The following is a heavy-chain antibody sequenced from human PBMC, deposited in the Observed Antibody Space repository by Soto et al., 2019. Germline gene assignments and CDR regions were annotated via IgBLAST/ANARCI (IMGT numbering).Heavy chain of an antibody. V-gene: IGHV3-30*18. Sequence: QVQLVESGGGVVQPGRSLRLSCAASGFTFSSYGMHWVRQAPGKGLEWVAVISYDGSNKYYVDSVKGRFTISRDNSKNTLYLQMNSLRAEDTAVYYCAKDWDGYNPDYWGQGTLVTVSS. J-gene: IGHJ4*02. CDR2: ISYDGSNK. CDR1: GFTFSSYG. CDR3: AKDWDGYNPDY. D-gene: IGHD5-12*01.